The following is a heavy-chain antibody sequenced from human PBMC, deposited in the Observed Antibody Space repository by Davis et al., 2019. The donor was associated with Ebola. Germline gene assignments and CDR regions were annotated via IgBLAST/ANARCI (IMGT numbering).Heavy chain of an antibody. CDR3: VRDRAYIVTDF. CDR1: GYSINSGYY. CDR2: IYHNGAT. D-gene: IGHD5-12*01. V-gene: IGHV4-38-2*02. Sequence: MPSETLSLTCTVSGYSINSGYYWGWIRQPPGKGLEWIGTIYHNGATYYNPSLKSRVTISVDTSKNQFSLKLSSVTAADTAVYYCVRDRAYIVTDFWGQGTLVTVSS. J-gene: IGHJ4*02.